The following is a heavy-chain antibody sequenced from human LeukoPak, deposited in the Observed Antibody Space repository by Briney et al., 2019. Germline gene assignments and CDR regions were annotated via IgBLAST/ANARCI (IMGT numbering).Heavy chain of an antibody. V-gene: IGHV3-23*01. J-gene: IGHJ6*02. CDR2: ISGGGGDT. CDR1: GFTFSNYA. CDR3: AKVPYSDYGSGRPPFMDV. D-gene: IGHD3-10*01. Sequence: GGSPRLSCAASGFTFSNYAMTWVRQAPGKGLEWASTISGGGGDTYYADSVKGRFTISRDNSKSTLYLQMNSLRAEDTAIHYCAKVPYSDYGSGRPPFMDVWGQGTTVAVSS.